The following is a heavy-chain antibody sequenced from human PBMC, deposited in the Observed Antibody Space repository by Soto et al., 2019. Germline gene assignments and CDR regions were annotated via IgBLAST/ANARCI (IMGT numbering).Heavy chain of an antibody. CDR1: GGTFSSYA. V-gene: IGHV1-69*01. Sequence: QVQLVQSGAEVKKPGSSVKVSCKASGGTFSSYAISWVRQAPGQGLEWMGGIIPIFGTANYAQKFQGRVTITADESTSTAYMELNSLRSEDTAVYYCARDHLLGVVPAAMLGYFDLWGRGTLVTVSS. J-gene: IGHJ2*01. D-gene: IGHD2-2*01. CDR3: ARDHLLGVVPAAMLGYFDL. CDR2: IIPIFGTA.